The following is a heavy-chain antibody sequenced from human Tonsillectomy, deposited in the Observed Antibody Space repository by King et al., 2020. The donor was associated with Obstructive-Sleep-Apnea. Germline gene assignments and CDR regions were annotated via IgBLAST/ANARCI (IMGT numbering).Heavy chain of an antibody. J-gene: IGHJ4*02. CDR3: VRQGRGYDFDY. CDR1: GGSISNYY. V-gene: IGHV4-59*08. D-gene: IGHD3-16*01. CDR2: ISYTGTT. Sequence: QLQESGPGLVKPSETLSLTCTVSGGSISNYYWSWLRQPPEKGLEWIGYISYTGTTDYKPSLKSRVTISVDTSKNQFSLRLSSVTAADTAVYYCVRQGRGYDFDYWGQGTLVTVSS.